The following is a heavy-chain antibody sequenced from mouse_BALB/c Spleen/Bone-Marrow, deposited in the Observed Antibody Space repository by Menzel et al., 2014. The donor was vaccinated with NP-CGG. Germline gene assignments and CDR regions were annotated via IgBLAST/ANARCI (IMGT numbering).Heavy chain of an antibody. J-gene: IGHJ4*01. CDR1: GFTFTDYY. V-gene: IGHV7-3*02. CDR2: IRNKANGYTT. CDR3: ARDDYYAMDY. Sequence: VQLTESGGGLVQPGGSLRLSCATSGFTFTDYYMSWVRQPPGKALEWLGFIRNKANGYTTEYSASVKGRFTISRDNSQSILYLQMNTLRAEDSATYYCARDDYYAMDYWGQGTSVTVSS.